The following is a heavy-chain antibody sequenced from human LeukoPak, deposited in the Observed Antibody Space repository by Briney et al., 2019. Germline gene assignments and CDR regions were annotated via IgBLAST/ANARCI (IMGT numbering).Heavy chain of an antibody. D-gene: IGHD1-20*01. CDR3: AREWDNWNAGAFDI. CDR2: IYHSGST. Sequence: PSETPSLTCIVSGYSISSDYYWGWIRQPPGKGLEWIGNIYHSGSTYYNPSLRSRVTISIDTSKNQFSLKLSSVTAADTAVYYCAREWDNWNAGAFDIWGQGTMVTVSS. CDR1: GYSISSDYY. V-gene: IGHV4-38-2*02. J-gene: IGHJ3*02.